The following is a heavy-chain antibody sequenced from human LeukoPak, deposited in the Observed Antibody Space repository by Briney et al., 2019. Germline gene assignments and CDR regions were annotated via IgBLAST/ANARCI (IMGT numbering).Heavy chain of an antibody. CDR2: ISYDGSNK. CDR3: AKGPGYKHQQPDY. CDR1: GFTFSSYG. Sequence: GGSLRLSCAASGFTFSSYGMHWVRQAPGKGLEWVAVISYDGSNKYYADSVKGRFTISRDNSKNTLYLQMNSLRAEDTAVYYCAKGPGYKHQQPDYWGQGTLVTVSS. V-gene: IGHV3-30*18. J-gene: IGHJ4*02. D-gene: IGHD5-24*01.